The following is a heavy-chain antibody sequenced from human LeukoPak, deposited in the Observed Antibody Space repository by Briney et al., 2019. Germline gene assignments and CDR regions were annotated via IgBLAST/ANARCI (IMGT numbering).Heavy chain of an antibody. V-gene: IGHV3-30*02. D-gene: IGHD2-21*02. CDR2: MQYGGSDK. CDR1: GFSFKKYG. Sequence: PGGSLRLSCTASGFSFKKYGIHWVRQAPGKGLEWVTFMQYGGSDKLYADSVKGRFTISRDNAKNSLYLQMNSLRAEDTAVYYCARTRGYCGGDCYDSSGHGFIDYYYGMDVWGQGTTVTVSS. J-gene: IGHJ6*02. CDR3: ARTRGYCGGDCYDSSGHGFIDYYYGMDV.